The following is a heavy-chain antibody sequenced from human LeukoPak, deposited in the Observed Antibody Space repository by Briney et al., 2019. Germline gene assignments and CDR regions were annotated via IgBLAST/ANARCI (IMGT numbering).Heavy chain of an antibody. CDR3: ARHGRSWYPAVAGSPDAFDI. D-gene: IGHD6-19*01. J-gene: IGHJ3*02. CDR2: INHSGST. CDR1: GGSFSGYY. Sequence: SETLSLTCAVYGGSFSGYYWSWIRQPPGKGLEWIGEINHSGSTNYNPSLKSRVTISVDTSKNQFSLKLSSVTAADTAVYYCARHGRSWYPAVAGSPDAFDIWGQGTMVTVSS. V-gene: IGHV4-34*01.